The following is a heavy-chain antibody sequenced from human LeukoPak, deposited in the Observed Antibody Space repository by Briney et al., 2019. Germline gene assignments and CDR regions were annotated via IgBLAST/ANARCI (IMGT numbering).Heavy chain of an antibody. D-gene: IGHD1-20*01. J-gene: IGHJ6*03. V-gene: IGHV4-59*07. CDR1: GGPFVGYY. Sequence: SDTLSLTCTVSGGPFVGYYWTWIRQPPGKGLEWIGYIYYSGSTNYNPSLKSRVTISVDTSKNQFSLKLSSVTAADTAVYYCARVLYNWNDLYYYYYMDVWGKGTTVTVSS. CDR3: ARVLYNWNDLYYYYYMDV. CDR2: IYYSGST.